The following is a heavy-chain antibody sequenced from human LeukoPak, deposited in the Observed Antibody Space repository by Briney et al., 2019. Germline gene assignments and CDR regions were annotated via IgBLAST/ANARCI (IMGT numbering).Heavy chain of an antibody. Sequence: SETLSLTCTVSGGSISSSSYYWGWIRQPPGKGLEWIGSIYYSGSTNYNPSLKSRVTISVDTPKNQFSLKLSSVTAADTAVYHCARGLGYYDSSVGYWGQGTLVTVSS. CDR3: ARGLGYYDSSVGY. J-gene: IGHJ4*02. CDR2: IYYSGST. D-gene: IGHD3-22*01. V-gene: IGHV4-39*07. CDR1: GGSISSSSYY.